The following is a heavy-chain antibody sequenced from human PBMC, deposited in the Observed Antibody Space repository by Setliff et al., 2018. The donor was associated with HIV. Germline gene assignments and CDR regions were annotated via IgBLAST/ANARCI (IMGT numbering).Heavy chain of an antibody. V-gene: IGHV4-61*09. CDR2: IHTSGST. J-gene: IGHJ4*02. Sequence: TLSLTCTVSGGSISSGSYYWSWIRQPAGKGLEWIGHIHTSGSTKYNPSLKIRVTISADTSKNQFSLNLSSVTAAETAVYYCARVGYHGSGRYSFDYWGQGTLVTVSS. CDR1: GGSISSGSYY. D-gene: IGHD3-10*01. CDR3: ARVGYHGSGRYSFDY.